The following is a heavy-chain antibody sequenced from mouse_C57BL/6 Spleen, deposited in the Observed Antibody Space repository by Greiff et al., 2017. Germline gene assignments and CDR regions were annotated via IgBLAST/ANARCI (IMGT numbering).Heavy chain of an antibody. V-gene: IGHV5-9-1*02. CDR1: GFTFSSYA. J-gene: IGHJ4*01. Sequence: EVMLVESGEGLVKPGGSLKLSCAASGFTFSSYAMSWVRQTPEKRLEWVAYISSGGDYIYYADTVKGRFTISRENARNTLYLQMSSLKSEDTAMYYCTRAELLYSNFYYAMDYWGQGTSVTVSS. CDR3: TRAELLYSNFYYAMDY. CDR2: ISSGGDYI. D-gene: IGHD2-5*01.